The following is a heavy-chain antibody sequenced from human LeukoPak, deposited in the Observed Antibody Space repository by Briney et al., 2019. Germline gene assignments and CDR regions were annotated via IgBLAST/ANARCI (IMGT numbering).Heavy chain of an antibody. D-gene: IGHD3-10*01. Sequence: GRSLRLSCAASGFTFDDYAMHWVRQAPGKGLEWVSGISWNSGSIGYADSVKGRFTISRDNAKNSLYLQMNSLRAKDTALYYCAKDIRSYSYYYGMDVWGQGTTVTVSS. J-gene: IGHJ6*02. V-gene: IGHV3-9*01. CDR1: GFTFDDYA. CDR2: ISWNSGSI. CDR3: AKDIRSYSYYYGMDV.